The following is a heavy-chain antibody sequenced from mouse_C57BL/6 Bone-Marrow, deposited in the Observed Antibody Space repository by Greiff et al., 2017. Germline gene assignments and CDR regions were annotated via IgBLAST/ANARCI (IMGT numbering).Heavy chain of an antibody. J-gene: IGHJ3*01. V-gene: IGHV1-26*01. CDR2: INPNNGGT. Sequence: VQLQQSGPELVKPGASVKISCKASGYTFTDYYMNWVKQSHGKSLEWIGDINPNNGGTSYNQKFKGKATLTVDKSSSTAYMELRSLTSEDSAVYYGARGDYYYGSPFAYWGQGTLVTVSA. D-gene: IGHD1-1*01. CDR1: GYTFTDYY. CDR3: ARGDYYYGSPFAY.